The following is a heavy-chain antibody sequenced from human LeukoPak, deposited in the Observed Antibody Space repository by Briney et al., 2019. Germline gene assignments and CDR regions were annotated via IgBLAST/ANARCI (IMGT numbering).Heavy chain of an antibody. Sequence: PSETLSLTCTVSGGSISSSSYYWGWIRQPPGKGLEWIGSIYYSGSTYYNPSLKSRVTISVDTSKNQVSLKLSSVTAADTAVYYCARHSPGGARKAFDIWGQGTMVTVSS. CDR3: ARHSPGGARKAFDI. J-gene: IGHJ3*02. V-gene: IGHV4-39*01. D-gene: IGHD3-16*01. CDR1: GGSISSSSYY. CDR2: IYYSGST.